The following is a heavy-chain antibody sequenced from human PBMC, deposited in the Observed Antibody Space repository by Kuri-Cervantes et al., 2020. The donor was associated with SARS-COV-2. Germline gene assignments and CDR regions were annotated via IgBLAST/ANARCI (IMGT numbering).Heavy chain of an antibody. CDR1: GFTFRGYS. Sequence: GGSLRLSCAASGFTFRGYSMNWIRQAPGKGLEWVASIDSSSYYIYHADSVKGRLTISRDNAKTSVYLQMNSLKVEDTAVYYCAREEGGELGEAFDYWGQGALVTVSS. V-gene: IGHV3-21*01. J-gene: IGHJ4*02. CDR2: IDSSSYYI. D-gene: IGHD7-27*01. CDR3: AREEGGELGEAFDY.